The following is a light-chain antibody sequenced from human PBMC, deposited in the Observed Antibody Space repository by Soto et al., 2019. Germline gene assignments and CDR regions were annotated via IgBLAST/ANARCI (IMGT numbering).Light chain of an antibody. V-gene: IGKV3-11*01. J-gene: IGKJ1*01. CDR3: QHERT. CDR2: DAS. Sequence: EIVLTQSPATLSLSPGERATLSCRASQSVSSYLAWYQQKPGQAPRLLIYDASNRATGIPARFSGSGSGTDFTLTISSLEPEDFAVYYCQHERTFGQGTKVE. CDR1: QSVSSY.